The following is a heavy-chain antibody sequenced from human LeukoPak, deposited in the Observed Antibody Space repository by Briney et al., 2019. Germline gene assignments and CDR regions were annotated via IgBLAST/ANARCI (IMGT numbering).Heavy chain of an antibody. Sequence: SQTLSLTCAVSGGSISSGGYSWSWIRQPPGKGLEWIGYIYHSGSTYYNPSLKSRVTISVDRSKNQFSLKLSSVTAADTAVYYCARGPNWYYNSWGQGTLVTVS. J-gene: IGHJ4*02. CDR2: IYHSGST. CDR1: GGSISSGGYS. D-gene: IGHD3-10*01. CDR3: ARGPNWYYNS. V-gene: IGHV4-30-2*01.